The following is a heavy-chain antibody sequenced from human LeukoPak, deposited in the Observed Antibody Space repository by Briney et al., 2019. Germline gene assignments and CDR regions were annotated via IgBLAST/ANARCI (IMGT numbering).Heavy chain of an antibody. J-gene: IGHJ3*02. CDR2: INPSGGST. Sequence: ASVKVSCKASGYTFSSYYLHWVRQAPGQGLEWMGIINPSGGSTSYAQKFQGRVTMTRDTSTSTVYMELSSLRSEDTAVYYCARDAWDYDILTGYYSEDAFDIWGQGTMVTVSS. V-gene: IGHV1-46*01. CDR3: ARDAWDYDILTGYYSEDAFDI. D-gene: IGHD3-9*01. CDR1: GYTFSSYY.